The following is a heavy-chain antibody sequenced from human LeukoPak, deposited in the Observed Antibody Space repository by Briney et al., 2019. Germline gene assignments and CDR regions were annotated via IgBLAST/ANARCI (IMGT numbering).Heavy chain of an antibody. Sequence: PGGSLRLSCAASGFTFSSYSMNWVRQAPGKGLEWVSSISSSSSYIYYADSVKGRFTISRDNAKNSLYLQMNSLRAEDTAVYYCAREGVNGAARPGHFDYWGQGTLVTVSS. CDR2: ISSSSSYI. CDR1: GFTFSSYS. J-gene: IGHJ4*02. CDR3: AREGVNGAARPGHFDY. D-gene: IGHD6-6*01. V-gene: IGHV3-21*01.